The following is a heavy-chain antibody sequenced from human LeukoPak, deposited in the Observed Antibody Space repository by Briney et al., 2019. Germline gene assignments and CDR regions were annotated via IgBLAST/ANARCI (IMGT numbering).Heavy chain of an antibody. CDR3: ARDSYQDYYGRFDP. J-gene: IGHJ5*02. CDR2: ISSSSSYI. Sequence: GGSLRLSCAASGFTFSSYSMNWARQAPGKGLEWVSSISSSSSYIYYADSVKGRFTISRDNSENTLYLQMNGLTAEDTAMYYCARDSYQDYYGRFDPWGQGTLVIVSS. CDR1: GFTFSSYS. D-gene: IGHD3-10*01. V-gene: IGHV3-21*01.